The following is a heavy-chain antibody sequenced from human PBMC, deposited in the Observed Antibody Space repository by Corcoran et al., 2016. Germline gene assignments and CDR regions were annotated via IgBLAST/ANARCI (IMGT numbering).Heavy chain of an antibody. CDR3: ARGTYSYGYNWFYP. J-gene: IGHJ5*02. D-gene: IGHD5-18*01. CDR1: GYSISSDYY. CDR2: IYHSGST. V-gene: IGHV4-38-2*02. Sequence: QVQLQESGPGLVKPSETLSLTCTVSGYSISSDYYWGWIRQPPGKGLEWIGSIYHSGSTYYNPSLKSRVTISVDTSKNQFSLKLSSVTAADTAVSYCARGTYSYGYNWFYPWGQGTLVTVSS.